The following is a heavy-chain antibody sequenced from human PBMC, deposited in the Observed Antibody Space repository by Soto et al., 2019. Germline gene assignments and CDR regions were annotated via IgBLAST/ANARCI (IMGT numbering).Heavy chain of an antibody. V-gene: IGHV4-59*01. Sequence: QVQLQESGPGLVKPSETLSLTCTVSGGSISSYYWSWIRQPPGKGLEWIGYIYYSGSTNYNPSLKSRVTISVDTSKNQFSLKLSSVTAADTAVYYCARSGYSGYTTLHVRNYYYYGMDVWGQGTTVTVSS. CDR1: GGSISSYY. J-gene: IGHJ6*02. CDR2: IYYSGST. D-gene: IGHD5-12*01. CDR3: ARSGYSGYTTLHVRNYYYYGMDV.